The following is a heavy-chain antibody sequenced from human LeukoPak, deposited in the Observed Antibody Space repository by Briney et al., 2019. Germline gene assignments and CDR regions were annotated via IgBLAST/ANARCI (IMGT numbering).Heavy chain of an antibody. CDR1: XXXXXXXX. CDR3: ARGEMVQVY. J-gene: IGHJ4*02. D-gene: IGHD5-24*01. Sequence: SLRLSCVASXXXXXXXXMHXVXQAPXXGXVWVSRINTDGSTTSYADSVKGRFTISRDNAKNTLYLQMNSLRADDTAVYYCARGEMVQVYWGQGTLVTVSS. V-gene: IGHV3-74*01. CDR2: INTDGSTT.